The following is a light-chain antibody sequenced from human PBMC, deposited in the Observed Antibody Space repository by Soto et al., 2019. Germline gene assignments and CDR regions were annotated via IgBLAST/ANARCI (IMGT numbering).Light chain of an antibody. CDR2: GAS. Sequence: DIQLTQSPPSLSASVGDRVSLTCRASQTINNYVNWYQQEPGKAPKLLIYGASSLRSGVPSRFSGSGFGTDFILTFASLQPEDFVIYYCQQSYSTPYIFGGGAKLDI. CDR3: QQSYSTPYI. V-gene: IGKV1-39*01. J-gene: IGKJ2*01. CDR1: QTINNY.